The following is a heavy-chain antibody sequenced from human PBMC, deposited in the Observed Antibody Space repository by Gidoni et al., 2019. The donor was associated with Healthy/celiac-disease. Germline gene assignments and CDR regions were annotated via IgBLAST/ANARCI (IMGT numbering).Heavy chain of an antibody. CDR2: ISAYNGNT. CDR1: GYTFTNYG. J-gene: IGHJ4*02. Sequence: VPLVQSCTEVHKPRASGQGSCTASGYTFTNYGSTWVRQAPGQGLEWMGWISAYNGNTNYAQKLQGRVTMTTDTSTSTAYMELRSLRSDDTAVYYCAREEWELSPFDYWGQGTLVTVSS. D-gene: IGHD1-26*01. CDR3: AREEWELSPFDY. V-gene: IGHV1-18*04.